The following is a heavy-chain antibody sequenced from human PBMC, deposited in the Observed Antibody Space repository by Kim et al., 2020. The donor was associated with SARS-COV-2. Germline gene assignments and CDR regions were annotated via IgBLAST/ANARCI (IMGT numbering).Heavy chain of an antibody. CDR1: GYTFTSYD. CDR3: ARDLIRDNDNWFDP. CDR2: MNPNSGNT. D-gene: IGHD3-10*01. Sequence: ASVKVSCKASGYTFTSYDINWVRQATGQGLEWMGWMNPNSGNTGYAQKFQGRVTMTRNTSISTAYMELSSLRSEDTAVYYCARDLIRDNDNWFDPWGQGTLVTVSS. J-gene: IGHJ5*02. V-gene: IGHV1-8*01.